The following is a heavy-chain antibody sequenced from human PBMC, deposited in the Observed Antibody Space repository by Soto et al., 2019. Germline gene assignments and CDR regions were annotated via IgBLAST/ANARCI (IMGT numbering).Heavy chain of an antibody. CDR3: VRQYSSDCNDGLCYHAFDI. D-gene: IGHD2-8*01. J-gene: IGHJ3*02. CDR1: GGSVNSGSNY. CDR2: ICYSGST. V-gene: IGHV4-61*01. Sequence: SETLSLTCTVSGGSVNSGSNYWGWIRQPPGKGLEWIGYICYSGSTNYNPSLESRVTLSLDTSKNQFSLKLRSVTAADTAVYYCVRQYSSDCNDGLCYHAFDIWGQGTMVTVSS.